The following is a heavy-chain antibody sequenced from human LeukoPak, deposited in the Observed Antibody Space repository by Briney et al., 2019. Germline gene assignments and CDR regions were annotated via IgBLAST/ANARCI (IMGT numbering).Heavy chain of an antibody. Sequence: GESLKISCRGSGYNFNIYSIGWVRQMPGKGLEWMGIIYPGDPDTKYSPSFQGQVTISADKSINTAYLQWSSLKASDTAMYYCARRVGFYYDSSGPFDYWGQGTLVTVSS. D-gene: IGHD3-22*01. CDR2: IYPGDPDT. CDR3: ARRVGFYYDSSGPFDY. CDR1: GYNFNIYS. J-gene: IGHJ4*02. V-gene: IGHV5-51*01.